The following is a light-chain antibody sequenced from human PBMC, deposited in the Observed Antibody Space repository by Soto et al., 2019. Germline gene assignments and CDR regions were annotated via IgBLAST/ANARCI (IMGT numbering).Light chain of an antibody. CDR3: SSYTSGSTWV. J-gene: IGLJ3*02. V-gene: IGLV2-14*01. CDR2: EVS. CDR1: SSDVGAYNY. Sequence: QYALTQPASVSGSPGQSITISCTGTSSDVGAYNYVSWYQQHPGKAPKLMIYEVSNRPSGVSNRFSGSKSGNTASLPISGLQAEDEGDYYCSSYTSGSTWVFGGGTKLAVL.